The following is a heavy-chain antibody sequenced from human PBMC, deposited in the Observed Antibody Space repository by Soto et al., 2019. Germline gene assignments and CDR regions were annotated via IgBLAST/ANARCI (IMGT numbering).Heavy chain of an antibody. J-gene: IGHJ5*02. CDR2: FFYGGMT. D-gene: IGHD3-22*01. V-gene: IGHV4-39*01. CDR3: ATAPEPYSPAGYYINHFDP. Sequence: SLTCTVSGASFTSNSYFWGWIRQALGKGLEWIASFFYGGMTYYNPSLKSRVSISVDTSKSQFSLRLLSVTAADTAVYYCATAPEPYSPAGYYINHFDPLGQGTPVTVSS. CDR1: GASFTSNSYF.